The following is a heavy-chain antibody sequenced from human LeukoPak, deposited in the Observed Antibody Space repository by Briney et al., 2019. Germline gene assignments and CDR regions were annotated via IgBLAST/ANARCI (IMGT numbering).Heavy chain of an antibody. J-gene: IGHJ4*02. CDR1: GFTLSNHA. D-gene: IGHD6-13*01. Sequence: GGSLRLSCAASGFTLSNHAMSWVRQAPGKGLEWVSVISGSSGSTYHADSVKGRFTISRDNSKNTLYLQMNSLRAEDTATYYCAKSRHISSWYSYYDFWGQGALVTVSS. CDR2: ISGSSGST. CDR3: AKSRHISSWYSYYDF. V-gene: IGHV3-23*01.